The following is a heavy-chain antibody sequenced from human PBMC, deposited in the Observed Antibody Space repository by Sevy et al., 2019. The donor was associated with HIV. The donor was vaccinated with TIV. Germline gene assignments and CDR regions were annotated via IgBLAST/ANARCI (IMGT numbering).Heavy chain of an antibody. J-gene: IGHJ3*01. CDR1: GFTFSSYA. D-gene: IGHD3-22*01. CDR3: AKDRITMIGDAFDV. Sequence: GGSLRLSCAASGFTFSSYAMSWDRQAPGKGLEWVSGLSGYGGSTYYAHSVKGRFTISRDNSKNTLYLQMNSLRAEDTAVYYCAKDRITMIGDAFDVWGQGTMVTVSS. V-gene: IGHV3-23*01. CDR2: LSGYGGST.